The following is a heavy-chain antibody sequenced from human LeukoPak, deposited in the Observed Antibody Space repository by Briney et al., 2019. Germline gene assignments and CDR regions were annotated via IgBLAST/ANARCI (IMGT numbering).Heavy chain of an antibody. CDR2: ISGSGGST. V-gene: IGHV3-23*01. CDR1: GFTFSSYA. J-gene: IGHJ4*02. CDR3: AKDGGNGYYYFDY. Sequence: PGGSLRLSCAASGFTFSSYAMSWVRQAPGKGLEWVSAISGSGGSTYYADSVKGRFTISRDNSKNTLYVQMNSLRAEDTAVYYCAKDGGNGYYYFDYWGQGTLVTVSS. D-gene: IGHD3-22*01.